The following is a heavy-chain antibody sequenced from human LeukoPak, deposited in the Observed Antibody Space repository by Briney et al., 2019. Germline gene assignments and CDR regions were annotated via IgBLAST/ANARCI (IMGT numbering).Heavy chain of an antibody. D-gene: IGHD3-22*01. V-gene: IGHV3-23*01. CDR3: AKALDSSGLFDWFDP. CDR2: ISGSGGST. Sequence: PGGSLRLSCAASGFTFSSYAMSWVRQAPGKGLEWVSAISGSGGSTYYADSVKGRFTISRDNSKNTLYLQMNSLRAEDTAVYYCAKALDSSGLFDWFDPWGQGTLVTVSS. CDR1: GFTFSSYA. J-gene: IGHJ5*02.